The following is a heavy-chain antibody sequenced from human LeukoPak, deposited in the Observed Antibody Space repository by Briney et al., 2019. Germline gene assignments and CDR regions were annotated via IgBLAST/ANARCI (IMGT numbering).Heavy chain of an antibody. Sequence: ASVKVSCKASGGTFSSYAISWVRQAPGQGLEWMGGIIPIFGTANYAQEFQGRVTITADESTSTAYMELSSLRSEDTAVYYCARAPMLAYCGGDCYYFDYWGQGTLVTVSS. V-gene: IGHV1-69*13. CDR2: IIPIFGTA. CDR1: GGTFSSYA. CDR3: ARAPMLAYCGGDCYYFDY. J-gene: IGHJ4*02. D-gene: IGHD2-21*02.